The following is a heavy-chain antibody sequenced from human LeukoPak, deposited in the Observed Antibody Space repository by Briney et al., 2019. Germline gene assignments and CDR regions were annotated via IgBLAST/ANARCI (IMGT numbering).Heavy chain of an antibody. CDR3: AGYSSSSD. V-gene: IGHV3-23*01. D-gene: IGHD6-6*01. CDR1: GFTFSSYA. J-gene: IGHJ4*02. Sequence: GGSLRLSCAASGFTFSSYAMSWVRQAPGKGLEWVSAISSSSTSTYHADSVKGRFTISRDNSKNTLYLQMNSLRAEDTAVYYCAGYSSSSDWGQGTLVTVSS. CDR2: ISSSSTST.